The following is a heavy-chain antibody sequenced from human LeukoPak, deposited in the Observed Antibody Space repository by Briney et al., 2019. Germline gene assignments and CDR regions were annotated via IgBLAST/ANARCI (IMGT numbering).Heavy chain of an antibody. CDR2: INGDESRT. D-gene: IGHD3/OR15-3a*01. Sequence: GGSLRLTCLGSGFNFRYFWMSWVRQAPGKGLVWVSRINGDESRTFFADSVRGRFTISRDNAKNTVYLEMNSLTDEDTAVYFGARGAWTAYYFDYWGQGTVVTVSS. CDR3: ARGAWTAYYFDY. J-gene: IGHJ4*02. CDR1: GFNFRYFW. V-gene: IGHV3-74*01.